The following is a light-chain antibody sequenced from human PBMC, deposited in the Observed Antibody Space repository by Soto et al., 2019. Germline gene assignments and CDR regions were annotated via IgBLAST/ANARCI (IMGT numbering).Light chain of an antibody. CDR3: ETWDTNVVV. CDR2: LEGSGSY. J-gene: IGLJ2*01. V-gene: IGLV4-60*02. CDR1: SGHSTYI. Sequence: QSVLTQSSSASASLGSSVKLTCTLSSGHSTYIIAWHQQQPGKAPRYLMKLEGSGSYNKGSGIPDRFSGSSSGADRYLTISNLQVEDEADYCCETWDTNVVVFGGGTQLTVL.